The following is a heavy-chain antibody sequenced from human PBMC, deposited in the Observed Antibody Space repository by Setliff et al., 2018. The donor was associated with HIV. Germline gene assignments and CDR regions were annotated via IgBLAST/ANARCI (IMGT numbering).Heavy chain of an antibody. D-gene: IGHD3-22*01. CDR1: GYSISSGYY. CDR3: ARLYRFSSGYSLGGFDY. J-gene: IGHJ4*02. Sequence: PSETLSLTCAVSGYSISSGYYWGWIRQPPGKGLEWIGSIYYSGSTYYNPSLKSRVTISVDTSKNQFSLKLSSVTAADTAVYYCARLYRFSSGYSLGGFDYWGQGTLVTVSS. V-gene: IGHV4-38-2*01. CDR2: IYYSGST.